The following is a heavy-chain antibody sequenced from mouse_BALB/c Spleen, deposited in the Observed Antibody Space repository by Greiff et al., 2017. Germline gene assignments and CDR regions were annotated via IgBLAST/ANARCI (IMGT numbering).Heavy chain of an antibody. J-gene: IGHJ4*01. CDR3: AREGCLDY. V-gene: IGHV14-3*02. CDR2: IDPANGNT. Sequence: VQLKESGAELVKPGASVKLSCTASGFNIKDTYMPWVKQRPEQGLEWIGRIDPANGNTKYDPKFQGKATITADTSSNTAYLQLSSLTSEDTAVYYCAREGCLDYWGQGTSVTVSS. CDR1: GFNIKDTY.